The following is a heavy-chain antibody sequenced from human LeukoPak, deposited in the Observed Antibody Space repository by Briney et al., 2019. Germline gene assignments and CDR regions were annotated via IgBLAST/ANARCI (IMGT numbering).Heavy chain of an antibody. D-gene: IGHD6-6*01. CDR3: AKTRGTSSSLFDL. CDR2: IKNDGITT. J-gene: IGHJ2*01. CDR1: GLTFQNTW. V-gene: IGHV3-74*01. Sequence: GGSLRLSCAASGLTFQNTWMHWIRQAPGKGLVWVSRIKNDGITTTYADSVKGRFTISRDNAKKTVYLQMNSLRAEDAAVYYCAKTRGTSSSLFDLWGRGTLVTVSS.